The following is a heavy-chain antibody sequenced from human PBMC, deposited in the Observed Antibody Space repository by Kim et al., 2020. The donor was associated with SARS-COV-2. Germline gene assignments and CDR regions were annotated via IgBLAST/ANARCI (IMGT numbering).Heavy chain of an antibody. Sequence: GGSLRLSCAASGFTFSSYAMHWVRQAPGKGLEWVAVISYDGSNKYYADSVKGRFTISRDNSKNTLYLQMNSLRAEDTAVYYCAREMITMVRGVIGAFDICGQGTMVTVSS. V-gene: IGHV3-30*04. CDR1: GFTFSSYA. CDR3: AREMITMVRGVIGAFDI. J-gene: IGHJ3*02. CDR2: ISYDGSNK. D-gene: IGHD3-10*01.